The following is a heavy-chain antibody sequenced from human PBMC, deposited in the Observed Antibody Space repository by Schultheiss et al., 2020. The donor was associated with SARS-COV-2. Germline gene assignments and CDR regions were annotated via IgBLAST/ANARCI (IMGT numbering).Heavy chain of an antibody. D-gene: IGHD5-12*01. CDR1: GFTFSSYG. J-gene: IGHJ4*02. CDR3: ARDTYSGYDGFDY. Sequence: GGSLRLSCAASGFTFSSYGMHWVRQAPGKGLEWVAVIWYDGSNKYYADSVKGRFTISRDNSKNTLYLQMNSLRAEDTAVYYCARDTYSGYDGFDYWGQGTLVTVSS. CDR2: IWYDGSNK. V-gene: IGHV3-33*01.